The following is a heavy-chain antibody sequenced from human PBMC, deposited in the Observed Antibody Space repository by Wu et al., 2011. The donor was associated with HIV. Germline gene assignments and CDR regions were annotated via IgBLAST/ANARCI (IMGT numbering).Heavy chain of an antibody. CDR3: ARDESGSSSFYGMDV. J-gene: IGHJ6*02. D-gene: IGHD1-26*01. Sequence: QVQLVQSGAELKKPGASLNVSCRASGYTFTGYYLHWVRQAPGQGLEWMGWINPNSGATNYAQTFQGRVAMTRDTSINTVYMELRRLKSDDTAMYYCARDESGSSSFYGMDVWGQGTTVTVSS. CDR1: GYTFTGYY. V-gene: IGHV1-2*02. CDR2: INPNSGAT.